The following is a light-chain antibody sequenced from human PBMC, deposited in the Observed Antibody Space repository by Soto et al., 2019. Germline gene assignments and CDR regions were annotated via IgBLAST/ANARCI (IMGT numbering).Light chain of an antibody. J-gene: IGKJ1*01. V-gene: IGKV3-20*01. CDR2: GAS. Sequence: EIVLTQSAGTLSFSPGERATRSCRASQSVSSSYLAWYQQKPGQAPRLLIYGASSRATGIPDRFSGSGSGTDFTLTISRLEPEDFAVYYCQQYGSSPQTFGQGTKVDIK. CDR3: QQYGSSPQT. CDR1: QSVSSSY.